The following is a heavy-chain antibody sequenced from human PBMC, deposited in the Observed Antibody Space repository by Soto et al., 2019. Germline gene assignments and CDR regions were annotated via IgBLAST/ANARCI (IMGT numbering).Heavy chain of an antibody. CDR1: GGSFSGYY. J-gene: IGHJ6*03. D-gene: IGHD2-15*01. CDR2: INHSGST. Sequence: QVQLQQWGAGLLKPSETLSLTCAVYGGSFSGYYWSWIRQPPGKGLEWIGEINHSGSTNYNPSLKSRVTISVDTSKNQFSLKLSSVTAADTAVYYCARGYCSGGSCCDYYYYIDVWGKGTTVTVSS. V-gene: IGHV4-34*01. CDR3: ARGYCSGGSCCDYYYYIDV.